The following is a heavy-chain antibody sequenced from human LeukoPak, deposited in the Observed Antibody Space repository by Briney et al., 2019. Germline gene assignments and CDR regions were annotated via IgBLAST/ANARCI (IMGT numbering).Heavy chain of an antibody. CDR2: INHSGST. CDR1: GGSFSGYY. Sequence: PSETLSLTCAVYGGSFSGYYWSWIRQPPGKGLEWIGEINHSGSTNYNPSLKSRVTISVDTSKNQFSLKLSSVTAADTAVYYCARSLVVVYYFDYWGQGTLVTVSS. CDR3: ARSLVVVYYFDY. D-gene: IGHD3-22*01. V-gene: IGHV4-34*01. J-gene: IGHJ4*02.